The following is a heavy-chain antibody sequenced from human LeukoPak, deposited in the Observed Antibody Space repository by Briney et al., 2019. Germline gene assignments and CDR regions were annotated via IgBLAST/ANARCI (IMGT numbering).Heavy chain of an antibody. J-gene: IGHJ3*02. CDR2: IYWDDDK. Sequence: SGPTLVKPTQTLTLTCTFSGFSLITTGVGVGWIRQPPGKALEWLALIYWDDDKRYSPSLKSRLTITKDTSKNQVVLTMTNMDPVDTATYYCARTVTTDYVWGSYRYTNAFDIWGQGTMVTVSS. CDR3: ARTVTTDYVWGSYRYTNAFDI. V-gene: IGHV2-5*02. CDR1: GFSLITTGVG. D-gene: IGHD3-16*02.